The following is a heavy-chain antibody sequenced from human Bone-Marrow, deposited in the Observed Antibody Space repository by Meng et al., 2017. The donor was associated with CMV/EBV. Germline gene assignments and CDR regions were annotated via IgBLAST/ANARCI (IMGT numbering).Heavy chain of an antibody. D-gene: IGHD3-10*01. CDR2: IYYSGST. Sequence: SETLSLTCTVSGGSISSSSYYWGWIRQPPGKGLEWIGSIYYSGSTYYNPSLKSRVTISVDTSKNQFSLKLGSVTAADTAVYYCASGFVLLWFGEFGSFDYWGQGTLVTVSS. J-gene: IGHJ4*02. CDR1: GGSISSSSYY. V-gene: IGHV4-39*01. CDR3: ASGFVLLWFGEFGSFDY.